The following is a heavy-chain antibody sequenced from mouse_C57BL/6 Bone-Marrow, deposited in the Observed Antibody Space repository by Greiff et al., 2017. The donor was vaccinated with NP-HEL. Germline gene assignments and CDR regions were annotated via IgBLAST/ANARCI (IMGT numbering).Heavy chain of an antibody. D-gene: IGHD2-3*01. CDR2: IYPGSGNT. V-gene: IGHV1-66*01. J-gene: IGHJ3*01. CDR1: GYSFTSYY. CDR3: ADGPSWFAY. Sequence: VQVVESGPELVKPGASVKISCKASGYSFTSYYIHWVKQRPGQGLEWIGWIYPGSGNTKYNEKFKGKATLTADTSSSTAYMQLSSLTSEDSAVYYCADGPSWFAYWGQGTLVTVSA.